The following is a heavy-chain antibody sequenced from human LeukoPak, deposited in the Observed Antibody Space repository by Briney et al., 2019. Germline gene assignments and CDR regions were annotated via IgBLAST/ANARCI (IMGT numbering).Heavy chain of an antibody. CDR3: AKRGVVIRVILVGFHKEAYYFDS. D-gene: IGHD3-22*01. CDR1: GITLSNYG. CDR2: ISGSSGRT. V-gene: IGHV3-23*01. Sequence: GGSLRLSCAVSGITLSNYGMSWVRQAPGKGLGWVAGISGSSGRTNYADSVKGRFTISRDNPKNTLYLQMNSLRAEDTAVYFCAKRGVVIRVILVGFHKEAYYFDSWGQGALVTVSS. J-gene: IGHJ4*02.